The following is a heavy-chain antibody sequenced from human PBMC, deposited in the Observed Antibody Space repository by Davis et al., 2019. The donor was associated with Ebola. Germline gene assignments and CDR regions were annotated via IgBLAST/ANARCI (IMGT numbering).Heavy chain of an antibody. Sequence: GESLKISCAASGFTFSSYSMNWVRQAPGKGLKWFSYISSSSSTIYYADSVKDRFTISRDNAKNSLYLQMNSLRDEDTAVYYCTRGRYGSGSYPFYFDYWGQGTLVTVSS. CDR1: GFTFSSYS. V-gene: IGHV3-48*02. J-gene: IGHJ4*02. CDR2: ISSSSSTI. D-gene: IGHD3-10*01. CDR3: TRGRYGSGSYPFYFDY.